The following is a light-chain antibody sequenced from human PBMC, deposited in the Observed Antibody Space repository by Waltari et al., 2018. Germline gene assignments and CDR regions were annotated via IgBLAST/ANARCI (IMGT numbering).Light chain of an antibody. CDR1: QSVLYSATNKNY. V-gene: IGKV4-1*01. CDR3: QQYYSTPPLT. J-gene: IGKJ4*01. Sequence: DIVMTQSPDSLAVSLGERATIHCNPSQSVLYSATNKNYLAWYQQKPGQPPKLLIYWASTRESGVPDRFSGSGSGTDFTLTISSLQAEDVAVYYCQQYYSTPPLTFGGGTKVEIK. CDR2: WAS.